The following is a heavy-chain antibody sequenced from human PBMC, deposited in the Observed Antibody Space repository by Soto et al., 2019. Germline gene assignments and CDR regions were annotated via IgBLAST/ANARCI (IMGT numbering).Heavy chain of an antibody. D-gene: IGHD2-21*02. Sequence: GASVKVSCKASGYTFTGYYMHWVRQAPGQGLEWMGWINPNSGGTNYAQKFQGRVTMTRDTSISTAYMELSRLRSDDTAVYYCARLGCGGDCYTDPPNFDYWGQGTPVTVSS. CDR2: INPNSGGT. CDR1: GYTFTGYY. J-gene: IGHJ4*02. V-gene: IGHV1-2*02. CDR3: ARLGCGGDCYTDPPNFDY.